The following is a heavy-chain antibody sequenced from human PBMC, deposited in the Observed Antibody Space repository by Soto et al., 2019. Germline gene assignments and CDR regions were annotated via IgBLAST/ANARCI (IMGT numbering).Heavy chain of an antibody. D-gene: IGHD6-25*01. Sequence: PSAPLSLTCTVSGGSLSSYYWTWIRQSPGKGLEWIGYVYFSGNTNYSPSLKSRGTISIDTSKNQFSLRLASVTAADTAFYYCGSVRPSGYVLSWGQGTLVTVSS. CDR3: GSVRPSGYVLS. CDR1: GGSLSSYY. J-gene: IGHJ5*02. V-gene: IGHV4-59*01. CDR2: VYFSGNT.